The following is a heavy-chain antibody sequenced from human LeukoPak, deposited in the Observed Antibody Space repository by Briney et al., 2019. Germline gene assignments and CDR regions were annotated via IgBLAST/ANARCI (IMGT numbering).Heavy chain of an antibody. D-gene: IGHD3-10*01. CDR3: ARAQAYYGSGSYHYYYGMDV. Sequence: PMASVKVSCKASGYTFTGYYMHWVRQAPGQGLEWMGWVNLNCGGTNYAQKFQGWVTMTRDTSISTAYMELSRLRSDDTAVYYCARAQAYYGSGSYHYYYGMDVWGQGTTVTVSS. CDR2: VNLNCGGT. CDR1: GYTFTGYY. J-gene: IGHJ6*02. V-gene: IGHV1-2*04.